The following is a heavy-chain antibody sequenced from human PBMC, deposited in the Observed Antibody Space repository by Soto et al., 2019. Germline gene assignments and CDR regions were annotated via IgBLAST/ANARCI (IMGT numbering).Heavy chain of an antibody. CDR3: AYCSSTSCYWGYFDY. D-gene: IGHD2-2*01. CDR1: GFTFSSYA. J-gene: IGHJ4*02. V-gene: IGHV3-23*01. CDR2: ISGSGGST. Sequence: EVQLLESGGGLVQPGGSLRLSCAASGFTFSSYAMSWVRQAPGKGLEWVSAISGSGGSTYYADSVKGRFTISRDNSKNTLYLQMNSLRVEDTAVYYCAYCSSTSCYWGYFDYWGQGTLVTVSS.